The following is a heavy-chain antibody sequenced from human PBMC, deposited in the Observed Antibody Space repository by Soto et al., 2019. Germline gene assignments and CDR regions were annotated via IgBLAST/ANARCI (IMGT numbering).Heavy chain of an antibody. CDR2: IIPIFGTA. CDR1: GGTFSSYA. Sequence: SVKVSCKASGGTFSSYAISWVRQAPGQGLEWMGGIIPIFGTANYAQKFQGRVTITADESTSTAYMELSSLRSEDTAVYYCARDGIHNCGGDCYILNWGQGTLVTVSS. CDR3: ARDGIHNCGGDCYILN. J-gene: IGHJ4*02. V-gene: IGHV1-69*13. D-gene: IGHD2-21*02.